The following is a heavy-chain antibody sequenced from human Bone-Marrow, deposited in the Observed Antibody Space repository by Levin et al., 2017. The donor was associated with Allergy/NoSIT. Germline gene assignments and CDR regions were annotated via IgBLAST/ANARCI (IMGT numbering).Heavy chain of an antibody. CDR3: AKDHLTITTRHHYHYYGMDV. CDR1: GFTFSIYS. D-gene: IGHD4-11*01. Sequence: GESLKISCTVSGFTFSIYSINWVRQAPGKGLEWVSSISSSGSDMYYVDSVKGRFTISRDNSKNTVDLKMNSLRAEDTAVYYCAKDHLTITTRHHYHYYGMDVWGQGTTVTVSS. J-gene: IGHJ6*02. CDR2: ISSSGSDM. V-gene: IGHV3-21*01.